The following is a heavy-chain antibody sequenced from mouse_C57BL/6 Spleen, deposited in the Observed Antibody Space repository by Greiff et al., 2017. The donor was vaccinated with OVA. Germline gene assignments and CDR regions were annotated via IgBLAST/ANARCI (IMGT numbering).Heavy chain of an antibody. CDR1: GYTFTSYW. D-gene: IGHD4-1*01. V-gene: IGHV1-61*01. Sequence: LVESGAELVRPGSSVKLSCKASGYTFTSYWMDWVKQRPGQGLEWIGNIYPSDSETHYNQKFKDKATLTVDKSSSTAYMQLSSLTSEDSAVYYCARELFYFDYWGQGTTLTVSS. CDR3: ARELFYFDY. J-gene: IGHJ2*01. CDR2: IYPSDSET.